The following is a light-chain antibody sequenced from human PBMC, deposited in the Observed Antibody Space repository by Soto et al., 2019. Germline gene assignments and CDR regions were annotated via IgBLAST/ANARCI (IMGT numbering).Light chain of an antibody. V-gene: IGKV3-20*01. CDR1: QSVRGNY. Sequence: EIELTQSPCTLSLSAGDRATLSCRASQSVRGNYLAWYQQKPGQAPRLLISGASSRASGIPDRFSGSGSGTDFTLTISSLEPEDFAVYYCQQYGFSLRTFGQGSKVEI. CDR2: GAS. J-gene: IGKJ1*01. CDR3: QQYGFSLRT.